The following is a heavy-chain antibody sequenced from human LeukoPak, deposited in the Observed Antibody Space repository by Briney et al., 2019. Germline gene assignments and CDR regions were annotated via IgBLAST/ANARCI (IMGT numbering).Heavy chain of an antibody. Sequence: SVKVSCKASGGTFSSYAISWVRQAPGQGLEWVGGIIPIFGTANYAQRFQGRVTITADESTSTAYMELSSLRSEDTAVYYCARGGVAARSAFDIWGQGTMVTVSS. CDR1: GGTFSSYA. CDR2: IIPIFGTA. V-gene: IGHV1-69*13. D-gene: IGHD6-6*01. J-gene: IGHJ3*02. CDR3: ARGGVAARSAFDI.